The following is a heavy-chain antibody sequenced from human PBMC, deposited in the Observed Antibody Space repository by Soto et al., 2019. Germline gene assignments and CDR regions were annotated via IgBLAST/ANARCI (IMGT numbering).Heavy chain of an antibody. CDR1: GESFSGYY. J-gene: IGHJ5*02. V-gene: IGHV4-34*01. D-gene: IGHD2-15*01. CDR3: ARVGVVVVAATPWQWFDP. CDR2: INHSGST. Sequence: QVQLQQWGAGLLKPSETLSLTCAVYGESFSGYYWSWIRQPPGKGLEWIGEINHSGSTNYNPSLKRRVTISVDTSKNQFSLKLSSVTAADTAVYYCARVGVVVVAATPWQWFDPWGQGTLVTVSS.